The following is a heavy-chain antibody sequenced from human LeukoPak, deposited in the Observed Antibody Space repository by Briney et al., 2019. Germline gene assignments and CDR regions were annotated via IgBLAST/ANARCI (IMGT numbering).Heavy chain of an antibody. CDR2: INHSGST. D-gene: IGHD3-16*01. CDR3: ARMGVNFYYYYGMDV. J-gene: IGHJ6*02. V-gene: IGHV4-34*01. Sequence: SETLSLTCAVYGGSFSGYYWSWIRQPPGKGLEWIGEINHSGSTNYNPSLKSRVTISVDTSKNQFSLKLSSVTAADTAVHYCARMGVNFYYYYGMDVWGQGTTVTVSS. CDR1: GGSFSGYY.